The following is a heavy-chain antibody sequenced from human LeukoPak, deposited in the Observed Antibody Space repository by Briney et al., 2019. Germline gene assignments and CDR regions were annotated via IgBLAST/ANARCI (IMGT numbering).Heavy chain of an antibody. Sequence: ASVKVSCKASGGAFSSYAISWVRQAPGQGLEWMGGIIPIFGTADYAQKFQGRVTVTADESTSTAYMELSSLRSEDTAVYYCARGTTLVTDYFDYWGQGTLVTVSS. D-gene: IGHD5-18*01. V-gene: IGHV1-69*13. J-gene: IGHJ4*02. CDR2: IIPIFGTA. CDR3: ARGTTLVTDYFDY. CDR1: GGAFSSYA.